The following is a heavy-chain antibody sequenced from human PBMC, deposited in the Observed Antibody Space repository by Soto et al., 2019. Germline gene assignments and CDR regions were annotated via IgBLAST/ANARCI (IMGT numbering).Heavy chain of an antibody. CDR2: IYYSGAT. CDR3: ARGRPNYYFYGLDV. J-gene: IGHJ6*02. V-gene: IGHV4-30-4*01. Sequence: LSLTCTVSGGSISRSDYYWTWVRQPPGKGLEWIGYIYYSGATSYTPSLKSRVTISVDMSKNQFSLNLTSVTAADTAVYFCARGRPNYYFYGLDVWGQGTTVTVSS. CDR1: GGSISRSDYY.